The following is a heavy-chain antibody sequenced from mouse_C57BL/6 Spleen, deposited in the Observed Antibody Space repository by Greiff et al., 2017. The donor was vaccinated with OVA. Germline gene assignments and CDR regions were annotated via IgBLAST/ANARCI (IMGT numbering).Heavy chain of an antibody. Sequence: EVKLMESGGDLVKPGGSLKLSCAASGFTFSSYGMSWVRQTPDKRLEWVATISSGGSYTYYPDSVKGRFTISRDNAKNTLYLQMSSLKSEDTAMYYCASDDYDGAWFAYWGQGTLVTVSA. D-gene: IGHD2-4*01. V-gene: IGHV5-6*01. CDR3: ASDDYDGAWFAY. CDR2: ISSGGSYT. CDR1: GFTFSSYG. J-gene: IGHJ3*01.